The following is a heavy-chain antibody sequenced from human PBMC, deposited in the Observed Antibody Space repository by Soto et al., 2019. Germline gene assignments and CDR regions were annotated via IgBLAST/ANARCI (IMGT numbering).Heavy chain of an antibody. D-gene: IGHD1-26*01. CDR1: GYTFTSYG. CDR2: INPNSGGT. V-gene: IGHV1-2*04. J-gene: IGHJ6*02. CDR3: ARDRKIVGATGYYYYYGMDV. Sequence: ASVKVSCKASGYTFTSYGISWVRQAPGQGLEWMGWINPNSGGTNYAQKFQGWVTMTRDTSISTAYMELSRLRSDDTAVYYCARDRKIVGATGYYYYYGMDVWGQGTTVTVSS.